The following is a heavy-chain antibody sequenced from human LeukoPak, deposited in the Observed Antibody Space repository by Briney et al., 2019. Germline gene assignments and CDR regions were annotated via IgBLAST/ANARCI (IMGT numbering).Heavy chain of an antibody. V-gene: IGHV5-51*01. CDR2: IYPGDSDT. D-gene: IGHD3-16*01. CDR3: ARRGPSTEYFDH. CDR1: GYTVTNYW. Sequence: GESLKISCKGSGYTVTNYWIGWVRQTPGKGLEWMGIIYPGDSDTRYNPSFQGQVTISADKSISTAYLQWSSREASDTGIYYCARRGPSTEYFDHWGQGTLVTVSS. J-gene: IGHJ4*02.